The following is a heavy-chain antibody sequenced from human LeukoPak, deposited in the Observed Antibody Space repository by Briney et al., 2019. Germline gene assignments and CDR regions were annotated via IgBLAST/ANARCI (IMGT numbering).Heavy chain of an antibody. V-gene: IGHV3-33*01. J-gene: IGHJ6*04. Sequence: GGSLRLSCAASGFTQCIYDMLGVREAPGEGGVWVAVIWYGGSNKYYEDSVKGRFITTRDTTKNTLYLKMNSMEAEDTAVYYCTRDIYDTLLDYYYGMDVWGKGTTDTVSS. CDR1: GFTQCIYD. CDR3: TRDIYDTLLDYYYGMDV. D-gene: IGHD3-9*01. CDR2: IWYGGSNK.